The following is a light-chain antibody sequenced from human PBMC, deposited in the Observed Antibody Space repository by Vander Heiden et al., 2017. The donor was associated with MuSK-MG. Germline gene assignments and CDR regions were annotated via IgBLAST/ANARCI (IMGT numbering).Light chain of an antibody. Sequence: PAPVSGPLGQSVTIACARPFADLHDNFVFSFSWYQQYPATAPRLLIFDVTRRSPGISSRFSGSKSDNVASLTISGLQAEDEADYVCATNSTRATLLFGSGTRLTVL. CDR2: DVT. CDR3: ATNSTRATLL. CDR1: FADLHDNFV. J-gene: IGLJ2*01. V-gene: IGLV2-14*03.